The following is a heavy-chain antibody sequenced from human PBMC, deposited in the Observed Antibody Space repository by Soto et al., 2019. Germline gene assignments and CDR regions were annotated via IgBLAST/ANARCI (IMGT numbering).Heavy chain of an antibody. CDR3: SREVVYRGDFITGKVFDY. CDR1: SYSSTSYS. CDR2: INPKSGGT. V-gene: IGHV1-2*02. J-gene: IGHJ4*02. D-gene: IGHD2-21*01. Sequence: GASVQVSSKTSSYSSTSYSVHWVRQAPGHGPEWMGWINPKSGGTKYAEEFQDRVTMTRNTSISTVLMELSRVTSDDTAVYYCSREVVYRGDFITGKVFDYWGQGSLVTVSS.